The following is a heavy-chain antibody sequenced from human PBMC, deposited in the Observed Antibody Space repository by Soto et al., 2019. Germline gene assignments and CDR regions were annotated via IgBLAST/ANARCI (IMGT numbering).Heavy chain of an antibody. V-gene: IGHV4-61*01. D-gene: IGHD1-26*01. J-gene: IGHJ4*02. CDR3: AREYSNSPEAFDS. CDR2: IYHTGRT. Sequence: SETLSLTCTVSGGSVNSDNYYWSWIRQPPGKGLEWIGYIYHTGRTNYNPSLMSRVTISLDTSRNQFSLKLSSVTAADTAVYYCAREYSNSPEAFDSWGQGALVTVSS. CDR1: GGSVNSDNYY.